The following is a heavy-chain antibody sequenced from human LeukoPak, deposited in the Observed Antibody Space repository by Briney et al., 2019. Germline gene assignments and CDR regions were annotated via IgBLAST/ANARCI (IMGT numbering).Heavy chain of an antibody. Sequence: GGSLRLSCAASGFTFSYYGMHWVRQAPGKGLEWVAFIRYDESKKFYGDSVKGRFTISRDNSKNTLYLQMNSLRTEDTAVYYCAKDPLGFCTRATCRYLDSWGQGTLVTVSS. CDR2: IRYDESKK. V-gene: IGHV3-30*02. CDR3: AKDPLGFCTRATCRYLDS. CDR1: GFTFSYYG. D-gene: IGHD2-8*01. J-gene: IGHJ4*02.